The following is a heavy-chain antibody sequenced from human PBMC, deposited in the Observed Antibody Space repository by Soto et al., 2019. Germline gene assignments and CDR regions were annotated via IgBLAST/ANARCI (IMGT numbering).Heavy chain of an antibody. D-gene: IGHD5-18*01. CDR2: IYYSGST. CDR3: ARDRGVQLWPYSYYGMDV. J-gene: IGHJ6*02. V-gene: IGHV4-59*01. CDR1: GGSLSSYY. Sequence: LSLTCTLSGGSLSSYYWSWIRQPPGKGLEWIGYIYYSGSTNYNPSLKSRVTISVDTSKNQFSLKLSSVTAADTAVYYCARDRGVQLWPYSYYGMDVWGQGTTVTVSS.